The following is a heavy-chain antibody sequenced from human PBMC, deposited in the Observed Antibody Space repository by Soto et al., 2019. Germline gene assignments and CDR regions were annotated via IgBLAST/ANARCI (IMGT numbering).Heavy chain of an antibody. CDR3: ATNGVNCGRYYFDS. D-gene: IGHD2-21*01. CDR2: IYHSGST. CDR1: GDSINNSGYY. J-gene: IGHJ4*02. V-gene: IGHV4-31*03. Sequence: QVQLQESGPGLVKPSQTLSLSCTVSGDSINNSGYYWSWIRQHPEKGLEWIGYIYHSGSTYYNPSLMSRLTISLDPAKNQLSLRLTSGTAADAALYYCATNGVNCGRYYFDSWGQGALVTVSS.